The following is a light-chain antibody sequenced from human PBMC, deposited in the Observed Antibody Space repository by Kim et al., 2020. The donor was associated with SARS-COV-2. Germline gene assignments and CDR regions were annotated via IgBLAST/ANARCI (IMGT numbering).Light chain of an antibody. Sequence: QPVLTQPPSASGTPGQRVTISCSGDTSNIGSSAVNWYQQLPERAPKLIIYTDDQRPSGVPDRFSGSKSGTSASLAIRGLQSEDEAIYYCAAWADSLNAPVFGGGTKVTVL. CDR2: TDD. CDR1: TSNIGSSA. V-gene: IGLV1-44*01. CDR3: AAWADSLNAPV. J-gene: IGLJ3*02.